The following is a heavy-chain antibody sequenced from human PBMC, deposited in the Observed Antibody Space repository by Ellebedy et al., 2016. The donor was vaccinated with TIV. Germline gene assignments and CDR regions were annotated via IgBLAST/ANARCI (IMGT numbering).Heavy chain of an antibody. V-gene: IGHV3-7*01. CDR3: ATDGSYGDYLSPAHAFEI. D-gene: IGHD4-17*01. J-gene: IGHJ3*02. Sequence: GESLKISCATSGFSFRSYWMTWVRQAPGKGLEWVANIRQDGSDMYYVDSVQGRFTISRDNARNSLNLQMNSVRAEDAAVYYCATDGSYGDYLSPAHAFEIWGQGTMVAVSS. CDR2: IRQDGSDM. CDR1: GFSFRSYW.